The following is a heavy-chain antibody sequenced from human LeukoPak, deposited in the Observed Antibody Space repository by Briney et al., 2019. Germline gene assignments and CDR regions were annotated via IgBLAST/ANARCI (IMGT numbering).Heavy chain of an antibody. D-gene: IGHD1-26*01. CDR1: GFTFSSYT. CDR2: ISSSGTTI. Sequence: PGGSLRLSCAASGFTFSSYTMNWVRQAPGKGLEWVSSISSSGTTIDYADSVKGRFTISRDNRKKLLYLQMNSLRVEDTAVYYCARQTVGVTGVGITGVLDSWGQGALVTVSS. CDR3: ARQTVGVTGVGITGVLDS. V-gene: IGHV3-48*04. J-gene: IGHJ4*02.